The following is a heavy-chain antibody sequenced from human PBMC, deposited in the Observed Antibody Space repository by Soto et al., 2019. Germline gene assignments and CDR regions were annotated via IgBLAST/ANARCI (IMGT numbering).Heavy chain of an antibody. CDR3: AKEAGLFGASYGSDLDV. CDR1: GGTFSSYG. V-gene: IGHV3-30*18. J-gene: IGHJ6*02. Sequence: QVQLVESGGGVVQPGRSLRLSCAASGGTFSSYGMQWVRQAPGKGLEWVAVISYEGSVQYYADSVKGRVTISRDNSKNTVYLEMNSLRAEDTAVYYCAKEAGLFGASYGSDLDVWGQGTTVTVSS. D-gene: IGHD5-18*01. CDR2: ISYEGSVQ.